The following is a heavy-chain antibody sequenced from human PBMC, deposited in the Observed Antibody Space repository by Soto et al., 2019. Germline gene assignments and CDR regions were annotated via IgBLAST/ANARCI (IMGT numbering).Heavy chain of an antibody. CDR2: INPSGGST. J-gene: IGHJ6*02. CDR1: GYTFTSYY. D-gene: IGHD2-15*01. CDR3: ARYCSGGSCYSGMDV. Sequence: ASVKVSCKASGYTFTSYYMHWVRQAPGQGLEWMGIINPSGGSTSYAQKFQARVTMTRDTSTSTVYMELSSLRSEDTAVYYCARYCSGGSCYSGMDVWGQGTTVTVSS. V-gene: IGHV1-46*01.